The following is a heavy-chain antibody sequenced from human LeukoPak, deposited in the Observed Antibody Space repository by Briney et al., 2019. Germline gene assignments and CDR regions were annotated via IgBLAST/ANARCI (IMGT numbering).Heavy chain of an antibody. CDR1: GGTFSSYA. D-gene: IGHD6-13*01. CDR3: TREGVAGTGLDF. J-gene: IGHJ4*02. V-gene: IGHV1-69*05. Sequence: SVKVSCKAYGGTFSSYAISWVRQAPGQGLEWMGGIIPILSTTNYAQKFQGRVTITTDESTSTAYMELSSLRSEDTAVYYCTREGVAGTGLDFWGQGTLVTVSS. CDR2: IIPILSTT.